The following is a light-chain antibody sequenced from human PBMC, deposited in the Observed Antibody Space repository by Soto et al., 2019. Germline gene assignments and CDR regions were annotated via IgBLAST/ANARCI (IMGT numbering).Light chain of an antibody. CDR2: DAS. CDR1: QSVRSN. V-gene: IGKV3-15*01. J-gene: IGKJ1*01. Sequence: EIVITQSPATLSLSPGERATLSCRASQSVRSNLAWYQQKPGQAPRLLIYDASTRDTGIPARISGSGSGTEFTLTINSLQSEDFAVDYCQQYNNWTWTFGQGTKVDIK. CDR3: QQYNNWTWT.